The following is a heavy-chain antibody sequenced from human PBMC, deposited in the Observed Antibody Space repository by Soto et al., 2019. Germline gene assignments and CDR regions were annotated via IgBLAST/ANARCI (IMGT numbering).Heavy chain of an antibody. J-gene: IGHJ4*02. Sequence: SGPTLVNPTETLTLTCTFSGLSLSNVRMGVSWIRQPPGKALEWLAVIYWDDDKRYSPSLKSRVSITKDTSKKQVVLTMTNMDHVDTATYYCAHTATSGTWAFDYWGQGILVTVSS. CDR3: AHTATSGTWAFDY. CDR1: GLSLSNVRMG. V-gene: IGHV2-5*02. D-gene: IGHD1-26*01. CDR2: IYWDDDK.